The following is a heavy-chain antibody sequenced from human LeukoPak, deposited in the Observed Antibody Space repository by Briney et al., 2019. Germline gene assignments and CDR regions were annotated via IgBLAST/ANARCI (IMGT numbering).Heavy chain of an antibody. D-gene: IGHD4-17*01. V-gene: IGHV3-48*04. Sequence: GGSLRLSCAASGFTFSSYGMHWVRQAPGKGLEWISYISDSSRTIYYADSVKGRFTISRDNAKNSLYLQMNSLRVEDTAVYHCASALDFDDSRDFWGQGTLVTVSS. CDR1: GFTFSSYG. CDR3: ASALDFDDSRDF. J-gene: IGHJ4*02. CDR2: ISDSSRTI.